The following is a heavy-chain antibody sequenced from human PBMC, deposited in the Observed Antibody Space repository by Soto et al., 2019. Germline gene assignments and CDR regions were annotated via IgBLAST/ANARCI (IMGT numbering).Heavy chain of an antibody. D-gene: IGHD2-2*01. V-gene: IGHV1-18*01. J-gene: IGHJ5*02. CDR3: ARTKTPNCSSTSCLGGWFDP. CDR2: ISAYNGNT. Sequence: ASVKVSCKASGCTFTSYGISWVRQAPGQGLEWMGWISAYNGNTNYAQKLQGRVTMTTDTSTSTAYMELRSLRSDDTAVYYCARTKTPNCSSTSCLGGWFDPWGQGTLVTVSS. CDR1: GCTFTSYG.